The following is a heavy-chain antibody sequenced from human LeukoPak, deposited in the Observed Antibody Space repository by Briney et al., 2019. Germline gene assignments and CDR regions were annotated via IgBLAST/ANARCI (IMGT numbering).Heavy chain of an antibody. Sequence: SETLTLTCSVSGASIRDYYWNWIRQPAGKGLEWIGRFYTSGSTNYNPSLRGRATMSVDTSNNQLSLKVTSVTAADTAVYYCVKDYCYYDSNGYYVNDGFHIWGQGTMVIVSP. CDR1: GASIRDYY. V-gene: IGHV4-4*07. CDR3: VKDYCYYDSNGYYVNDGFHI. CDR2: FYTSGST. J-gene: IGHJ3*02. D-gene: IGHD3-22*01.